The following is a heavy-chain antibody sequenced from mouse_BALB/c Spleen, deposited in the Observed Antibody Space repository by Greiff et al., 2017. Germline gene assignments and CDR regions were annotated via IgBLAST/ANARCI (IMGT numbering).Heavy chain of an antibody. J-gene: IGHJ3*01. Sequence: EVQGVESGGGLVQPGGSRKLSCAASGFTFSSFGMHWVRQAPEKGLEWVAYISSGSSTIYYADTVKGRFTISRDNPKNTLFLQMTSLRSEDTAMYYCARPTGTWSWFAYWGQGTLVTVSA. CDR3: ARPTGTWSWFAY. CDR1: GFTFSSFG. CDR2: ISSGSSTI. D-gene: IGHD4-1*02. V-gene: IGHV5-17*02.